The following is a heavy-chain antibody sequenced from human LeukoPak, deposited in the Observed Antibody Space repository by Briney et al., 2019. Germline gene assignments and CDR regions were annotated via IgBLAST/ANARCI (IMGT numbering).Heavy chain of an antibody. J-gene: IGHJ4*02. CDR1: GFTFSSYA. CDR2: ISSSSSYI. D-gene: IGHD3-10*01. Sequence: GGSLRLSCAASGFTFSSYAMSWVRQAPGKGLEWVSSISSSSSYIYYADSVKGRFTISRDNAKNSLYLQMNSLRAEDTAVYYCARGNMVQDYWGQGTLVTVSS. CDR3: ARGNMVQDY. V-gene: IGHV3-21*01.